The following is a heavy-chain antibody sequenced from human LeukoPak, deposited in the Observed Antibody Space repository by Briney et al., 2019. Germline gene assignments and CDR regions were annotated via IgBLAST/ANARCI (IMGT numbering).Heavy chain of an antibody. J-gene: IGHJ5*02. CDR1: GFTVSSNY. CDR2: IYSGGST. CDR3: ARDRITIFGGGEGFDP. Sequence: GESLRLSCAASGFTVSSNYMSWVRQAPGKGLEWVSVIYSGGSTYYADSVKGRFTIYRDNSKNTLYLQMNSLRAEDTAVYYCARDRITIFGGGEGFDPWGQGTLVTVSS. D-gene: IGHD3-3*01. V-gene: IGHV3-66*01.